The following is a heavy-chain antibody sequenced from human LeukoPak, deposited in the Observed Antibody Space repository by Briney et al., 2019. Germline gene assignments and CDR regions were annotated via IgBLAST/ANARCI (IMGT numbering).Heavy chain of an antibody. J-gene: IGHJ3*02. CDR2: IYYSGST. V-gene: IGHV4-39*02. D-gene: IGHD2-2*01. Sequence: SETLSLTCTVSGGSISSSSYYWGWIRQPPGKGLEWIGSIYYSGSTYYNPSLKGRVTISVDTSKNQFSLKLSSVTAADTAVYYCAREFGYCSSTSCFAGAFDIWGQGTMVTVSS. CDR1: GGSISSSSYY. CDR3: AREFGYCSSTSCFAGAFDI.